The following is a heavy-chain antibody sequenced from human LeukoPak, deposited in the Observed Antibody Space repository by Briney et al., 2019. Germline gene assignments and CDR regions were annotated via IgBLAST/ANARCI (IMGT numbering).Heavy chain of an antibody. CDR3: ARKGRGSYYGLYYFDY. CDR2: MNPNSGNT. CDR1: GYTFTSYD. J-gene: IGHJ4*02. V-gene: IGHV1-8*01. D-gene: IGHD1-26*01. Sequence: ASVKVSCKASGYTFTSYDINWVRQATGQGLEWMGWMNPNSGNTGYAQKFQGRVTMTRNTSISTAYMELSSLRSEDTAVYYYARKGRGSYYGLYYFDYWGQGTLVTVSS.